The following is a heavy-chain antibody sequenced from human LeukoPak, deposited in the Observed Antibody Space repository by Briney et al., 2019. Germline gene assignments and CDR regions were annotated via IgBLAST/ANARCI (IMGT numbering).Heavy chain of an antibody. J-gene: IGHJ4*02. CDR3: AKDDRYYYDSSGTIDY. V-gene: IGHV3-30-3*01. CDR2: ISYDGSNK. Sequence: PGGSLRLSCAASGFTFSSYAMHWVRQAPGKGLEWVAVISYDGSNKYYADSVKGRFTISRDNSKNTLYLQMNSLRAEDTAVYYCAKDDRYYYDSSGTIDYWGQGTLVTVSS. CDR1: GFTFSSYA. D-gene: IGHD3-22*01.